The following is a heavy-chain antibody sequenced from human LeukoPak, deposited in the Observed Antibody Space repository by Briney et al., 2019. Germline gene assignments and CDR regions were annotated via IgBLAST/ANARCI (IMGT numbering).Heavy chain of an antibody. CDR1: GGSISTTTYY. CDR3: ARLLVGDYGDYAPN. J-gene: IGHJ4*02. Sequence: SETLSLTCTVSGGSISTTTYYWGWIRQPPGKGLEWIGSVYSSGRNYYHPSLKSRVTISVDTSKKQFSLKLSSVTAADTAVYYCARLLVGDYGDYAPNWGQGTLVTVSS. D-gene: IGHD4-17*01. CDR2: VYSSGRN. V-gene: IGHV4-39*01.